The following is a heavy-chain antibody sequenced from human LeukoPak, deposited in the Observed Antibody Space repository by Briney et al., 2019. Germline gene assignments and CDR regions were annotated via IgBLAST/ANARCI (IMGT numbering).Heavy chain of an antibody. CDR1: GGSVSSASYY. J-gene: IGHJ3*02. CDR3: ARADIVVVPAAKDDAFDI. D-gene: IGHD2-2*01. CDR2: IYYSGST. Sequence: KPSETLSLTCTVSGGSVSSASYYWSWIRQPPGKGLQWIGYIYYSGSTNYNPSLKSRVTISVDTSKNQFSLKLSSVTAADTAVYYCARADIVVVPAAKDDAFDIWGHGTMVTVSS. V-gene: IGHV4-61*01.